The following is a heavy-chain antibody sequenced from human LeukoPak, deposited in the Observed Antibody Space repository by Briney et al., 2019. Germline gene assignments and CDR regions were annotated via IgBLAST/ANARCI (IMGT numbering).Heavy chain of an antibody. CDR3: ARDGYCSSTSCLSDAFDI. CDR1: GFTFSDYY. Sequence: PGGSLRLSCTASGFTFSDYYMTWIRQAPGKGLEWVSSISSSSYIYYADSVKGRFTISRDNAKNSLYLQMNSLRAEDTAVYYCARDGYCSSTSCLSDAFDIWGQGTMVTVSS. CDR2: ISSSSYI. D-gene: IGHD2-2*03. V-gene: IGHV3-69-1*01. J-gene: IGHJ3*02.